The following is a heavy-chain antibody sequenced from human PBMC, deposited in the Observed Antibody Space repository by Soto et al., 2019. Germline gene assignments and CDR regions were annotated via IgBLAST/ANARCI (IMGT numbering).Heavy chain of an antibody. CDR2: ISGGGNDA. J-gene: IGHJ4*02. D-gene: IGHD3-3*02. V-gene: IGHV3-23*01. CDR3: ARSLFLASTDTEPFDY. Sequence: EVQLLESGGGLVQPGGSLVLSCAASGFTFSSYAMTWVRQAPGKGLEWVSSISGGGNDAYYADSVKGRFTISRDNSKKTLYLQMTSLRADDTAVYYCARSLFLASTDTEPFDYWGKGTLVTVSS. CDR1: GFTFSSYA.